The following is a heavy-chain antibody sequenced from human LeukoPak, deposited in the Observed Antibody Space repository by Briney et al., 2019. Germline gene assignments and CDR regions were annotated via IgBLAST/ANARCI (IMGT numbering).Heavy chain of an antibody. CDR1: GFIFSSYA. D-gene: IGHD3-22*01. J-gene: IGHJ5*02. CDR3: ARHEYYYDSSGYYLNWFDP. V-gene: IGHV4-59*08. Sequence: PGGSLRLSCAASGFIFSSYAMSWIRQPPGKGLEWIGYIYYSGSTNYNPSLKSRVTISVDTSKNQFSLKLSSVTAADTAVYYCARHEYYYDSSGYYLNWFDPWGQGTLVTVSS. CDR2: IYYSGST.